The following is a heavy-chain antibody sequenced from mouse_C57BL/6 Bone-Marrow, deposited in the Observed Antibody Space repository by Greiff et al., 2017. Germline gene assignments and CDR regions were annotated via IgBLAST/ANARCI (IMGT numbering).Heavy chain of an antibody. J-gene: IGHJ4*01. V-gene: IGHV14-3*01. CDR1: GFNIKNTY. CDR3: VRPIYDYGSSCAMDY. D-gene: IGHD1-1*01. Sequence: VQLQQSVAELVRPGASVKLSCTASGFNIKNTYMHWVQQRPEQGLEWIGRIDPANGNAKYAPKVQGKATITADTSSNTAYLQLSSLTSEDTAIYYCVRPIYDYGSSCAMDYWGQGTSVTDSS. CDR2: IDPANGNA.